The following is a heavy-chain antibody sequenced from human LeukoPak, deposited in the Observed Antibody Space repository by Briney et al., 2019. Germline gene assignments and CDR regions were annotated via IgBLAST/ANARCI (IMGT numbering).Heavy chain of an antibody. J-gene: IGHJ4*02. Sequence: PSETLSLTCTVSGVSISSGDYYWSWIRQSPGRGLEWIGYIYSSGSTSYNPSLKSRVTISLDTSKNQFSLKLSSVTAADTAVYYCARARGYNSATDYWGQGTLVTVSS. D-gene: IGHD6-25*01. CDR2: IYSSGST. V-gene: IGHV4-30-4*08. CDR3: ARARGYNSATDY. CDR1: GVSISSGDYY.